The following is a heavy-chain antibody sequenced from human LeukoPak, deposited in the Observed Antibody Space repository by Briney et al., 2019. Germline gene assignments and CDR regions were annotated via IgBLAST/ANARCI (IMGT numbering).Heavy chain of an antibody. V-gene: IGHV1-24*01. Sequence: ESSVKVSCKVSGYTLSELSMHWVRQAPGKGLEWMGGFDPGDGETIYTQKFQGRVTMTEDTSTDTAYMELSSLRSEDTAVYYCAAGGVYDLFDYWGQGTLVTVSS. CDR1: GYTLSELS. J-gene: IGHJ4*02. CDR3: AAGGVYDLFDY. CDR2: FDPGDGET. D-gene: IGHD5/OR15-5a*01.